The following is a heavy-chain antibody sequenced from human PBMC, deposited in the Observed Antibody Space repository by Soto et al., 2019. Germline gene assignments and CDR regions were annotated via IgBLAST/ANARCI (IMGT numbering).Heavy chain of an antibody. D-gene: IGHD3-3*01. J-gene: IGHJ6*02. CDR2: ISYDGSNK. V-gene: IGHV3-30-3*01. CDR1: GFTFSSYA. Sequence: SLRLSCAASGFTFSSYAMHWVRRAPGKGLEWVAVISYDGSNKYYADSVKGRFTISRDNSKNTLYLQMNSLRAEDTAVYYCARELYDFWSGYYTYYYGMDVWGQGTTVTVSS. CDR3: ARELYDFWSGYYTYYYGMDV.